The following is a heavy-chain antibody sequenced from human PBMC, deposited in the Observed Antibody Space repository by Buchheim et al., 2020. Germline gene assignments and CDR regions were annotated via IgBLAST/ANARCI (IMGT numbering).Heavy chain of an antibody. CDR2: IYYSGST. CDR3: ARGDYYDSSGQGY. D-gene: IGHD3-22*01. J-gene: IGHJ4*02. V-gene: IGHV4-59*01. CDR1: GGSISSYY. Sequence: QVQLQESGPGLVKPSETLSLTCTVSGGSISSYYWSWIRQPPGKGLEWIGYIYYSGSTNYNPSLKSRVTISVDTSKNQFSLKLSSVTAADTAVYYCARGDYYDSSGQGYWGQGTL.